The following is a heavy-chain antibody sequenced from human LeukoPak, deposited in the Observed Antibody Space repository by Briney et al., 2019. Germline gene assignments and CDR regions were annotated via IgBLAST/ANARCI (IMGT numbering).Heavy chain of an antibody. CDR2: INPNSGCT. V-gene: IGHV1-2*02. D-gene: IGHD3-3*01. CDR1: GYTFTGYY. Sequence: ASVKVSCKASGYTFTGYYMHWVRQAPGQGLEWIGWINPNSGCTNYAKKFQGRVTMTRDTSISTAYIELSRLRSDDTAVYYCARSYDFWSGPYYMEVWGKGTTVTVSS. J-gene: IGHJ6*03. CDR3: ARSYDFWSGPYYMEV.